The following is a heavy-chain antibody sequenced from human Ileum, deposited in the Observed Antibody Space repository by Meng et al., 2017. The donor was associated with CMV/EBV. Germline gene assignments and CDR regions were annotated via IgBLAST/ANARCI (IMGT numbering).Heavy chain of an antibody. J-gene: IGHJ3*02. Sequence: GESLKISCAASGFIFSDSAIHWVRQASGEGLEWVGRIRGKTYTYATAYAASVRGRFIVSRDDSKNTAYLQMNSLKTEDTAVYYCTRPRDPNPGGDAFDIWGQGTMVTVSS. CDR2: IRGKTYTYAT. CDR3: TRPRDPNPGGDAFDI. D-gene: IGHD1-1*01. V-gene: IGHV3-73*01. CDR1: GFIFSDSA.